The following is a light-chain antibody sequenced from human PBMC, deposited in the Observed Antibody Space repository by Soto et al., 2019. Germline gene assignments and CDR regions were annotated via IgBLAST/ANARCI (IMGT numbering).Light chain of an antibody. J-gene: IGKJ4*01. CDR3: QQSSDWPALT. V-gene: IGKV3-11*01. Sequence: EIVLTQSPATLSLSPGERATLSCRASQSVGSYLAWYQQKPGQAPRLLIYDASNRATGIPARFSGSGSGTDFTLTVSSLEPEDFAVYYCQQSSDWPALTFGGGTKVEIK. CDR1: QSVGSY. CDR2: DAS.